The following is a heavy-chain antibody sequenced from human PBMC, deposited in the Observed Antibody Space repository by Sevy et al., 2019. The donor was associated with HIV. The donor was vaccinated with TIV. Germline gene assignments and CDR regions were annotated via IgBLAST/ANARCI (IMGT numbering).Heavy chain of an antibody. D-gene: IGHD3-9*01. V-gene: IGHV3-30-3*01. CDR1: GFTFSSYA. CDR2: ISYDGSNK. CDR3: ARGAGSHYDILTGPFDY. J-gene: IGHJ4*02. Sequence: GGSLRLSCAASGFTFSSYAMHWVRQAPGKGLEWVAVISYDGSNKYYADSVKGRFTISRDNSKNTLYLQMNSLRAEDTAVYYCARGAGSHYDILTGPFDYWGQGTLVTVS.